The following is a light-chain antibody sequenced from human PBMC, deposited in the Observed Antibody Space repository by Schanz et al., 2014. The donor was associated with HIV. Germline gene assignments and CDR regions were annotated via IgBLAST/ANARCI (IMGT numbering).Light chain of an antibody. CDR1: SSDVGAYKY. V-gene: IGLV2-14*03. CDR3: SSYTSSSTLV. J-gene: IGLJ2*01. CDR2: DVI. Sequence: QSALTQPASVTASPGQSITISCTGTSSDVGAYKYVSWDQQHPGKAPKLMIYDVIDRPSGVSNRFSGSKSGNTASLTISGLQAEDEADYYCSSYTSSSTLVFGGGTKVTVL.